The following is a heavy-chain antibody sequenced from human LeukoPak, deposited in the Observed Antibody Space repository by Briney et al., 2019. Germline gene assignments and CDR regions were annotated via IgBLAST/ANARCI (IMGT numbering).Heavy chain of an antibody. J-gene: IGHJ3*02. CDR1: GYTFTRYG. D-gene: IGHD1-26*01. Sequence: SVKVSCKASGYTFTRYGISWVRQAPRQGLEWMGRIIPILGIANYAQKFQGRVTITADKSTSTAYMELSSLRSEDTAVYYCASYSGSYYNDAFDIWGQGTMVTVSS. CDR3: ASYSGSYYNDAFDI. V-gene: IGHV1-69*04. CDR2: IIPILGIA.